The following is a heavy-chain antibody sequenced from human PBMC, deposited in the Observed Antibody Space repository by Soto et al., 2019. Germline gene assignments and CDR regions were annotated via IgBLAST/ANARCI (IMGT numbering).Heavy chain of an antibody. CDR2: LRGDGTGI. J-gene: IGHJ4*02. V-gene: IGHV3-74*03. Sequence: PGGSLRLSCAASGFTIGNYWMHWVRQAPGKGPVWVSRLRGDGTGITYADSVKGRFTISRDNSENTLYLQMNSLRAEDTAVYYCAKDTFPRQQLVEHLDYWGQGTLVTVSS. D-gene: IGHD6-13*01. CDR1: GFTIGNYW. CDR3: AKDTFPRQQLVEHLDY.